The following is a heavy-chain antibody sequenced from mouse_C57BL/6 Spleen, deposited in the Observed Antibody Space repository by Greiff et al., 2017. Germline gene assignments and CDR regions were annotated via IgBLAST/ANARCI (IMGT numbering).Heavy chain of an antibody. J-gene: IGHJ3*01. Sequence: VQLQQSGPGLVKPSQSLSLTCSVTGYSITSGYYWNWIRQFPGNKLEWMGYISYDGSNNYNPSLKNRISITRDTSKNQFFLKLNSVTTEDTATYYCARDPMMVTMAWFAYWGQGTLVTVSA. V-gene: IGHV3-6*01. CDR1: GYSITSGYY. D-gene: IGHD2-3*01. CDR3: ARDPMMVTMAWFAY. CDR2: ISYDGSN.